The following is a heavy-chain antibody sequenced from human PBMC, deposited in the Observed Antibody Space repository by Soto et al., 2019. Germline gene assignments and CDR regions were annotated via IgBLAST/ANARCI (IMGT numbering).Heavy chain of an antibody. CDR2: INHSGST. CDR1: GGSFSGYS. D-gene: IGHD6-19*01. CDR3: ARGPVSGWSGGHGYYYYGMDV. V-gene: IGHV4-34*01. Sequence: PSETLSLTCAVYGGSFSGYSWGWIRQPPGKGLEWIGEINHSGSTNYNPSLKSRVTISVDTSKNQFSLKLSSVTAADTAVYYCARGPVSGWSGGHGYYYYGMDVWGQGTTVTVSS. J-gene: IGHJ6*02.